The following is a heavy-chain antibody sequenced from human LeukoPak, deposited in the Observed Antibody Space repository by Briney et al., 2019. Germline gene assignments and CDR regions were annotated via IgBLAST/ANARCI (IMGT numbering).Heavy chain of an antibody. CDR1: GGAMCSLY. CDR2: IYYSGST. J-gene: IGHJ4*02. V-gene: IGHV4-59*01. Sequence: LETLSLTCTVSGGAMCSLYWSGLRQPPGQGREWIGYIYYSGSTNYNPSLKSRVTISVDTSKNQFSLKLSSVTAADTAVYYCARFRLDGIAAPNRGQGTLVTVSS. D-gene: IGHD6-6*01. CDR3: ARFRLDGIAAPN.